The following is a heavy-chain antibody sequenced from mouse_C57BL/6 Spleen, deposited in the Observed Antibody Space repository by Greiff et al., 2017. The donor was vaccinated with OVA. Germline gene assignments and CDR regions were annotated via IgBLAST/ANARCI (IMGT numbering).Heavy chain of an antibody. CDR1: GYTFTSYW. CDR3: ARDYGSSPAWFAY. J-gene: IGHJ3*01. Sequence: VQLQESGAELAKPGASVKLSCKASGYTFTSYWMHWVKQRPGQGLEWIGNINPSSGYTKYNQKFKDKATLTAEKSSSTAYMQLSSLTYEDSAVYYCARDYGSSPAWFAYWGQGTLITVSA. V-gene: IGHV1-7*01. CDR2: INPSSGYT. D-gene: IGHD1-1*01.